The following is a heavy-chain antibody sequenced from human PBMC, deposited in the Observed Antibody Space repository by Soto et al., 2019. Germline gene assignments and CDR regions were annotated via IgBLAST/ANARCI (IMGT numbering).Heavy chain of an antibody. V-gene: IGHV5-10-1*01. CDR3: ARQYGSGSYISHYYYGMDV. CDR2: IDPSDSYT. Sequence: GESLKISCKGSGYSFTSYWISWVRQMPGKGLGWMGRIDPSDSYTNYSPSFQGHVTISADKSISTAYLQWSSLKASDTAMYYCARQYGSGSYISHYYYGMDVWGQGTTVTVSS. D-gene: IGHD3-10*01. CDR1: GYSFTSYW. J-gene: IGHJ6*02.